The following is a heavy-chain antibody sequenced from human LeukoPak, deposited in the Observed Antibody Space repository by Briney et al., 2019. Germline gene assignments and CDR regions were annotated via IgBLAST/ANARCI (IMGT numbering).Heavy chain of an antibody. CDR3: ARVMAPHSSGWYAPSLPAYYFDY. CDR1: GGSISSYY. J-gene: IGHJ4*02. Sequence: SETLSLTCTVSGGSISSYYWSWIRQPPGKGLEWIGYIYYSGSTNYNPSLKSRVTISVDTSKNQFSLKLSSVTAADTAVYYCARVMAPHSSGWYAPSLPAYYFDYWGQGTLVTVSS. CDR2: IYYSGST. V-gene: IGHV4-59*01. D-gene: IGHD6-19*01.